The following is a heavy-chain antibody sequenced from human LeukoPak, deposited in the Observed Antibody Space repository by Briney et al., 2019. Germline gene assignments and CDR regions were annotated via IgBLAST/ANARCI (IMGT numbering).Heavy chain of an antibody. CDR3: AELGITMIGGV. V-gene: IGHV3-20*04. Sequence: GGSLRLSCVASGFIFDVYGMSWVRQAPGKGLEWVSGINWNGGSTGYADSVKGRFTISRDNAKNSLYLQMNSLRAEDTAVYYCAELGITMIGGVWGKGTTVTISS. CDR1: GFIFDVYG. D-gene: IGHD3-10*02. J-gene: IGHJ6*04. CDR2: INWNGGST.